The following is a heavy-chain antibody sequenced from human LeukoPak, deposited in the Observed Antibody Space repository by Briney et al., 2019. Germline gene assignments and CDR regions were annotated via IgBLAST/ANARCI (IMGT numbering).Heavy chain of an antibody. V-gene: IGHV4-59*01. D-gene: IGHD5-24*01. J-gene: IGHJ6*02. CDR3: ARDIGPPTRLYYYYGMDV. CDR2: IYYSGTT. Sequence: SETLSLTCTVSGGSISSYYWSWIRQPPGKGLEWIGYIYYSGTTNYNPSLKSRLTISVDTSKNQFSLKLSSVAAADTAVYYCARDIGPPTRLYYYYGMDVWGQGTTVTVSS. CDR1: GGSISSYY.